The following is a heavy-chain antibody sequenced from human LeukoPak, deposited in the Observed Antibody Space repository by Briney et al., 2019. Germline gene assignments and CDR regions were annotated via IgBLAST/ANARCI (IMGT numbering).Heavy chain of an antibody. CDR3: TRARSSGWSLYYYYMDV. D-gene: IGHD6-19*01. CDR1: GVTFGDYA. J-gene: IGHJ6*03. CDR2: IRSKAYGGTT. V-gene: IGHV3-49*04. Sequence: GRSLRLSCTASGVTFGDYAMSWVRQAPGKGLEWVVFIRSKAYGGTTDYAASVKGRFTISTDDSKSIAYLQMNSLKTEDTAVYFCTRARSSGWSLYYYYMDVWGKGTTVTVSS.